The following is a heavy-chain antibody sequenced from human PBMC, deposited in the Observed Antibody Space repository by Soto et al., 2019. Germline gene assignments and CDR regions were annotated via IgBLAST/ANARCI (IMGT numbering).Heavy chain of an antibody. CDR3: ARDPPPCWSSTSCYTWAWFDP. CDR1: GDSVSSNSAA. V-gene: IGHV6-1*01. Sequence: QTLSLTCAISGDSVSSNSAAWNWIRQSPSRGLEWLGRTYYRSKWYNDYAVSVKSRITINPDTSKNQFSLQLNSVTPEDTAVYYCARDPPPCWSSTSCYTWAWFDPWGQGTLVTVSS. CDR2: TYYRSKWYN. J-gene: IGHJ5*02. D-gene: IGHD2-2*02.